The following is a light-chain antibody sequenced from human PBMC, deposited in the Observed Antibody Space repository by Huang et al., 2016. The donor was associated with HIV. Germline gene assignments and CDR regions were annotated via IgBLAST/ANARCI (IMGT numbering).Light chain of an antibody. CDR3: QQYYSTPLT. V-gene: IGKV4-1*01. CDR1: QSVLYSSNNKNY. Sequence: DIVMTQSPDSLAVSLGERATINFKSGQSVLYSSNNKNYLAWYQQKPRQPPKLLIYWASTRESGVPDRFSGSGSGTDVTLTISSLQAEDVAVYYCQQYYSTPLTFGGGTKVEIK. J-gene: IGKJ4*01. CDR2: WAS.